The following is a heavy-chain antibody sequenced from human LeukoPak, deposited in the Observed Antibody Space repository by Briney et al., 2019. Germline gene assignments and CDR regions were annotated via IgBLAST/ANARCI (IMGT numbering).Heavy chain of an antibody. J-gene: IGHJ4*02. Sequence: GRSLRLSCAASGFTFSIYGMHWVRQAPGKGLEWVAVIWNDGSNKYYADSVKGRFTISRDNSKNTLYLQMNSLRAEGTAVYSCARASGPFDYWGQGTLVTVSS. D-gene: IGHD3-10*01. CDR1: GFTFSIYG. CDR2: IWNDGSNK. CDR3: ARASGPFDY. V-gene: IGHV3-33*01.